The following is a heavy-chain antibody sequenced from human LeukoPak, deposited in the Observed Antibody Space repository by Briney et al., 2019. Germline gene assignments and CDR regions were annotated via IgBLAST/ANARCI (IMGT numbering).Heavy chain of an antibody. CDR1: GGSFSNYY. V-gene: IGHV4-34*01. CDR2: INHSGST. D-gene: IGHD6-19*01. J-gene: IGHJ4*02. CDR3: ARAGYSSGWYAYYFDY. Sequence: PSETLSLTCAVYGGSFSNYYWSWIRQPPGKGLEWIGEINHSGSTNYNPSLKSRVTISVDTSKNQFSLKLSSVTAADTAVYYCARAGYSSGWYAYYFDYWGQGTLVTVSS.